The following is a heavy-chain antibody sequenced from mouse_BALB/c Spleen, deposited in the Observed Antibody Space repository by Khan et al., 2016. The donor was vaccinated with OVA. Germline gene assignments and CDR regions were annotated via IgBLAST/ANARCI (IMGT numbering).Heavy chain of an antibody. CDR1: GYTFTNYW. CDR2: INPSTDYT. V-gene: IGHV1-7*01. D-gene: IGHD1-1*01. Sequence: QVQLKQSGAELATPGASVKMSCKASGYTFTNYWMHWVKQRPGQGLEWIGYINPSTDYTEYNQKFKDKASLTADKSSSTAYMQLTSLTSEDSALYYCVNHGSSSAWFTYWGQGTLVTVSA. J-gene: IGHJ3*01. CDR3: VNHGSSSAWFTY.